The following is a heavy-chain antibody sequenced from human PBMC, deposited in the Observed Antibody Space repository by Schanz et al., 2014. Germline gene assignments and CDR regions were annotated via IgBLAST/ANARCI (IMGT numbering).Heavy chain of an antibody. CDR1: GFTLSNSD. CDR3: ARAHGNNWYGKGLDY. V-gene: IGHV3-21*01. CDR2: ISSSSSYI. Sequence: EADLVESGGGLIQRGESLRLSCSASGFTLSNSDMHWVRQGTGKGLEWVSSISSSSSYIYYADSVKGRFTISRDNAKNSLYLQMNSLRADDTAVYFCARAHGNNWYGKGLDYWGQGTQVTVSS. J-gene: IGHJ4*02. D-gene: IGHD1-1*01.